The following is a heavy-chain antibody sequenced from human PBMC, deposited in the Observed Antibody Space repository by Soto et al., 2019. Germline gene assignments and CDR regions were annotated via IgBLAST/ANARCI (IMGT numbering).Heavy chain of an antibody. CDR3: ARAGLVRGVYYYGMDV. J-gene: IGHJ6*02. Sequence: GGSLRLSCATNGFSFFTYGLDWVRQAPGKGLEWISYISSSSSTKYYADSVKGRFTISRDNAKNSLYLQMNSLRAEDTAVYYCARAGLVRGVYYYGMDVWGQGT. CDR2: ISSSSSTK. V-gene: IGHV3-48*01. CDR1: GFSFFTYG. D-gene: IGHD3-10*01.